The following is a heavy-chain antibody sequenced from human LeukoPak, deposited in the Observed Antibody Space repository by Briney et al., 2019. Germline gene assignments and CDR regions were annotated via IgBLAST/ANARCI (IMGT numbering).Heavy chain of an antibody. Sequence: PSETLSLTCAVSGYSISSGYYWGWIRQPPGKGLEWIGSIYHSGSTYYNPSLKSRVTISVDTSKNQFSLKLSSVTAADTAVYYCARVSPITMIVVVIPTGWFDPWGQGTLVTVSS. J-gene: IGHJ5*02. D-gene: IGHD3-22*01. CDR2: IYHSGST. V-gene: IGHV4-38-2*01. CDR3: ARVSPITMIVVVIPTGWFDP. CDR1: GYSISSGYY.